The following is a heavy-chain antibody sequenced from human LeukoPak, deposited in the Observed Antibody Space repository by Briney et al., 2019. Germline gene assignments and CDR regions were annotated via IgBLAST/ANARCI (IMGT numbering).Heavy chain of an antibody. Sequence: PGGSLRLSCAASGFTFSSYAVSWVRQAPGKGLEWASAISGSGGSTYYADSVKGRFTISRDDAKNSLYLQMNGLRAEDTAVYYCGPAFDIWGQGTMVTVSS. CDR3: GPAFDI. CDR1: GFTFSSYA. CDR2: ISGSGGST. J-gene: IGHJ3*02. V-gene: IGHV3-23*01.